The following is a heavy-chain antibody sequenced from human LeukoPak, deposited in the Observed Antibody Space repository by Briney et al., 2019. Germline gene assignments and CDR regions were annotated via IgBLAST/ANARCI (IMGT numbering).Heavy chain of an antibody. J-gene: IGHJ4*02. D-gene: IGHD6-13*01. CDR2: IDPNSGAT. CDR1: GYTFIGHY. V-gene: IGHV1-2*06. Sequence: ASVKVSCKASGYTFIGHYIHSVRQAPGQGLEWMGRIDPNSGATNYVQKFRGRVTMTRDTSISTAYMDLNILTSDDTAVYYCATGPSSSGGAYWGQGTLVTVSS. CDR3: ATGPSSSGGAY.